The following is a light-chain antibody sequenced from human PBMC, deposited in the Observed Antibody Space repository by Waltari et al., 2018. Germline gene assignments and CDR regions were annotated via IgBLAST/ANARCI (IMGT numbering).Light chain of an antibody. Sequence: EIVLTQSPGTLSLSPVERGTLSCRASQSVSRSYLAWYQQKPGQAPRLLIYDASSRATGIPDRFSGSGSGTDFTLTISRVEPEDFAVYYCQQYATSPLTFGGGTKVEIK. CDR2: DAS. J-gene: IGKJ4*01. V-gene: IGKV3-20*01. CDR1: QSVSRSY. CDR3: QQYATSPLT.